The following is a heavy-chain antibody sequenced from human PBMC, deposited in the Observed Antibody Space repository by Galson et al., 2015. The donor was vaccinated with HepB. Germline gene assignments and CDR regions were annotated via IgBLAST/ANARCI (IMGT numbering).Heavy chain of an antibody. Sequence: SVKVSCKASGYTFTKYGISWVRQAPGQGLEWMGWVSAYNGNTNYAQKLQGRVTMTTDTSTSTAYMELRSLRSDDTAVYYCASPRMGIAAAGDKLRLDYWGQGTLVTVSS. D-gene: IGHD6-13*01. CDR1: GYTFTKYG. CDR2: VSAYNGNT. V-gene: IGHV1-18*01. J-gene: IGHJ4*02. CDR3: ASPRMGIAAAGDKLRLDY.